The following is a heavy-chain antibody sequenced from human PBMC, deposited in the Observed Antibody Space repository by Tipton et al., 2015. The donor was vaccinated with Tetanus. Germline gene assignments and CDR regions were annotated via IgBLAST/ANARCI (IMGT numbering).Heavy chain of an antibody. V-gene: IGHV3-23*01. J-gene: IGHJ6*02. CDR1: GFTFSSYA. CDR3: AKFNGESYYYYGMDV. CDR2: ISGSDVST. Sequence: SLRLSCAASGFTFSSYAMSWVRQAPGKGLEWVSTISGSDVSTYYADSVKGRFTISRDNSKNTLYLQMNSLGAEDTAVYYCAKFNGESYYYYGMDVWGQGTTVTVSS.